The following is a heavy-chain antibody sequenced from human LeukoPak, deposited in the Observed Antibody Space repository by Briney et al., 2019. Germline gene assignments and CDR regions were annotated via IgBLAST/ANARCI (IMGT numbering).Heavy chain of an antibody. D-gene: IGHD2-15*01. J-gene: IGHJ4*02. CDR2: IYTSGIT. Sequence: CTVSGGSISSYYWSWIRQPAGKGLEWIGRIYTSGITNYIPSLKSRVTMSVDTSTNQFSLKLSSVTAADTAVYYCAREEVVVAATVFDYWGQGTLVTVSS. V-gene: IGHV4-4*07. CDR1: GGSISSYY. CDR3: AREEVVVAATVFDY.